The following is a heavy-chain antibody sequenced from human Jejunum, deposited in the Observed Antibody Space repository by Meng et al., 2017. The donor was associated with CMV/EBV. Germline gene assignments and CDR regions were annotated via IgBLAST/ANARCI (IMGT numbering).Heavy chain of an antibody. CDR1: PGSISSGDYY. D-gene: IGHD3-10*01. CDR3: AREARYSYAIDY. CDR2: IYYSGSA. Sequence: LSPGSISSGDYYWSWIRQPPGKGLDWIGYIYYSGSAYYNPSLKSRVTMSVDTSNNQFSLRLSSVSAADTAVYYCAREARYSYAIDYWGHGTLVTVSS. J-gene: IGHJ4*01. V-gene: IGHV4-30-4*01.